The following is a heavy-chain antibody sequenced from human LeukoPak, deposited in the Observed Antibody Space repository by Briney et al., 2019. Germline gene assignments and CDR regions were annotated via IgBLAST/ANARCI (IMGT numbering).Heavy chain of an antibody. V-gene: IGHV1-69*13. CDR1: GGTFSSYA. CDR2: IIPIFGTA. CDR3: ARVSLGNEPGSPQNYYYYGMDV. J-gene: IGHJ6*02. Sequence: SVKVSCKASGGTFSSYAISWVRQAPGQGLEWMGGIIPIFGTANYAQKLQGRVTITADESTSTAYMELSSLRSEDTAVYYCARVSLGNEPGSPQNYYYYGMDVWGQGTTVTVSS.